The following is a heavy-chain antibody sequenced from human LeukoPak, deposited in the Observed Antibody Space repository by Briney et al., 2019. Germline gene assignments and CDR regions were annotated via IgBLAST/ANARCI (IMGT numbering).Heavy chain of an antibody. CDR3: ASLEGSTWDTIDY. CDR1: GFTFSSYA. D-gene: IGHD6-13*01. CDR2: ISYDGSNK. V-gene: IGHV3-30*04. Sequence: QPGRSLRLSCAASGFTFSSYAMHWVRQAPGKGLEWVAVISYDGSNKYYADSVKGRFTISRDNSKNTLYLQMNSLRAEDTAVYYCASLEGSTWDTIDYWGQGTLVTVSS. J-gene: IGHJ4*02.